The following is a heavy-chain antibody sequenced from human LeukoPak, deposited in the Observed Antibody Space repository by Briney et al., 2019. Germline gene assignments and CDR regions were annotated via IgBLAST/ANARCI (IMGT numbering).Heavy chain of an antibody. J-gene: IGHJ4*02. V-gene: IGHV3-23*01. D-gene: IGHD1-26*01. CDR1: GFTFTSYP. Sequence: GGSLRLSCAASGFTFTSYPMIWVRQPAGKGLEWVATISGSGGSIYYADSVKGRFIISRDNSKNTLYLQMSSLRAEDTVIYYCAQDMRPLGTQTHDVDYWGLGNLVTVSS. CDR2: ISGSGGSI. CDR3: AQDMRPLGTQTHDVDY.